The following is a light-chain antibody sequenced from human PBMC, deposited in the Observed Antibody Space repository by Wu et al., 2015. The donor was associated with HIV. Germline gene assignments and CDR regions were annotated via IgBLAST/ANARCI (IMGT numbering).Light chain of an antibody. V-gene: IGKV3-11*01. CDR3: QQRSKWPLT. CDR1: LSVSNTD. J-gene: IGKJ4*01. Sequence: EIVLTQSPGTLSLSPGEGATLSCRASLSVSNTDLAWYQQKPGQAPRLLIYDASDRATGIPARFSGSRSGTDFTLTISSLEPEDFAVYYCQQRSKWPLTFGGGTKVEIK. CDR2: DAS.